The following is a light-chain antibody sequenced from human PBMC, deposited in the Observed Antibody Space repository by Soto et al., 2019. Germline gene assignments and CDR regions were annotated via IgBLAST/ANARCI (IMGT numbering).Light chain of an antibody. CDR3: KQYGNPRSVT. J-gene: IGKJ5*01. CDR1: QSVDNNY. Sequence: EIVLTQSPGTLSLSPGEEATLSCRASQSVDNNYLAWYQQKPGQTPRLIIYGASGRADGIPHRFSGSGFGTEFTLTISKVEPEDFAVYYCKQYGNPRSVTFGQGTRLDI. CDR2: GAS. V-gene: IGKV3-20*01.